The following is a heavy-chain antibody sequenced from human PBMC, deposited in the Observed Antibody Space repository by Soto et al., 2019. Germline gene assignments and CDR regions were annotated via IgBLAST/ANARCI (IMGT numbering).Heavy chain of an antibody. V-gene: IGHV4-31*03. CDR2: IYYSGNT. Sequence: SETLSLTCTVSGGSISSGDYYWSWIRQHPGKGLEWIGYIYYSGNTYYNPSLKSRITISVDTSKNQFSLKLGSVTAADTAVYYCARVLWEYRSSSSVDPWGQGTLVTVSS. CDR1: GGSISSGDYY. CDR3: ARVLWEYRSSSSVDP. D-gene: IGHD6-6*01. J-gene: IGHJ5*02.